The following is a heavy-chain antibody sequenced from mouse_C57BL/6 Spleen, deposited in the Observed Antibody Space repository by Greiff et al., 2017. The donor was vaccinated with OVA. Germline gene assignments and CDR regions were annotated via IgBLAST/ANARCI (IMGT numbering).Heavy chain of an antibody. J-gene: IGHJ4*01. CDR1: GFSLTSYG. V-gene: IGHV2-2*01. D-gene: IGHD2-5*01. CDR2: IWSGGST. CDR3: ARRAYYSNYDAMDY. Sequence: VQLKESGPGLVQPSQSLSITCTVSGFSLTSYGVHWVRQSPGKGLEWLGVIWSGGSTDYNAAFISRLSISKDNSKSQVFFKMNSLQADDTAIYYCARRAYYSNYDAMDYWGQGTSVTVSS.